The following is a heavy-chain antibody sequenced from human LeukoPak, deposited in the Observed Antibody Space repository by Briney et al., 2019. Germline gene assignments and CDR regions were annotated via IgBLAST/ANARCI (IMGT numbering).Heavy chain of an antibody. V-gene: IGHV4-38-2*02. CDR1: GYSISSGYY. CDR2: IYASGST. D-gene: IGHD4-23*01. J-gene: IGHJ3*02. CDR3: ARDWTLTTVVSDAFDI. Sequence: SSETLSLTCTVSGYSISSGYYWGWIRQPAGKGLEWIGRIYASGSTNYNPSLKSRVTISVDTSKNQFSLKLTSVTAADTAVYYCARDWTLTTVVSDAFDIWGQGTMVTVSS.